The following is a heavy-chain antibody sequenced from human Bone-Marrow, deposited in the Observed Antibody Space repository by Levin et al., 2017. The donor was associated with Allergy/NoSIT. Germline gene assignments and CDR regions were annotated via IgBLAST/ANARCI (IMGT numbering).Heavy chain of an antibody. D-gene: IGHD3-10*01. J-gene: IGHJ6*02. CDR3: AKDSSSPETHYGSGSYYNYYYYGMDV. CDR1: GFTFSSYG. V-gene: IGHV3-30*18. Sequence: GESLKISCAASGFTFSSYGMHWVRQAPGKGLEWVAVISYDGSNKYYADSVKGRFTISRDNSKNTLYLQMNSLRAEDTAVYYCAKDSSSPETHYGSGSYYNYYYYGMDVWGQGTTVTVSS. CDR2: ISYDGSNK.